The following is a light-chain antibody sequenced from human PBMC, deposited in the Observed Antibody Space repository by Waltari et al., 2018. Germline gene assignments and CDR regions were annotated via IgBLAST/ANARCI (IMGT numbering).Light chain of an antibody. Sequence: TVLTQSPGTLSLSPGERATLSCRASQSVSSGYLAWYQQKVGLAPRPLMYGASTRATGIPDRFSGSGSGTDFTLTISRLEPEDSAVYYCQQYGNSPPWTFGQGTKVQIK. CDR2: GAS. CDR3: QQYGNSPPWT. J-gene: IGKJ1*01. CDR1: QSVSSGY. V-gene: IGKV3-20*01.